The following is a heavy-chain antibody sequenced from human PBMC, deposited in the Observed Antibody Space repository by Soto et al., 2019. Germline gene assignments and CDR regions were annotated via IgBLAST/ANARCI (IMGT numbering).Heavy chain of an antibody. CDR2: FDPEDGET. V-gene: IGHV1-24*01. D-gene: IGHD2-21*01. CDR1: GYTLTELS. J-gene: IGHJ6*02. CDR3: ATEFAHGYYYYYYGMDV. Sequence: ASVKVSCKVSGYTLTELSMHWVRQAPGKGLEWMGGFDPEDGETIYAQKFQGRVTMTEDTSTDTAYMELSSLRSEDTAVYYCATEFAHGYYYYYYGMDVWGQGTTVTVSS.